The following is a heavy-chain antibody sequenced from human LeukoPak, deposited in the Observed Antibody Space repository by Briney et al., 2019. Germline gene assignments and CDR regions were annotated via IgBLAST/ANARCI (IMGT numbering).Heavy chain of an antibody. CDR1: GFTFSSYD. J-gene: IGHJ6*02. Sequence: PGGSLRLSCAACGFTFSSYDMHWVRQATGKGLEWVSAIGTAGDTYYPGSVKGQFTISRENAKNSLYLQMNSLRAEDTAVYYCARDLMGVTPYYYYGMDVWGQGTTVTVSS. V-gene: IGHV3-13*03. CDR3: ARDLMGVTPYYYYGMDV. D-gene: IGHD3-10*01. CDR2: IGTAGDT.